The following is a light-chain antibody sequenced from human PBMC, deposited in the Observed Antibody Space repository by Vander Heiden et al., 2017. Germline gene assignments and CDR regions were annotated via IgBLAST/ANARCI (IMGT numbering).Light chain of an antibody. V-gene: IGKV1-39*01. Sequence: SPSSLSASVGIRVTITCRASQSISTYFKWWQQKPGKAPKLLIYAASSLQSGVPSRFSGSGSGTDFTLIISSLQPEDIATYYCQQTFTTPWTFGQGTKLEIK. J-gene: IGKJ1*01. CDR3: QQTFTTPWT. CDR1: QSISTY. CDR2: AAS.